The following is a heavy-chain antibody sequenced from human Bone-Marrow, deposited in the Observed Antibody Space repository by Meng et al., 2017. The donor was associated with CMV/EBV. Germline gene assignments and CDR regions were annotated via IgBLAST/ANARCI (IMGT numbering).Heavy chain of an antibody. V-gene: IGHV4-59*01. CDR2: IYYSGST. Sequence: SETLSLTCTVSGGSISSYYWSWIRQPPGKGLEWLGYIYYSGSTNYNPSLKSRVTISVDTSKNQFSLKLSSVTAADTAVYYCAREIVGATTRYYFDYWGQGTLVTVSS. CDR3: AREIVGATTRYYFDY. D-gene: IGHD1-26*01. J-gene: IGHJ4*02. CDR1: GGSISSYY.